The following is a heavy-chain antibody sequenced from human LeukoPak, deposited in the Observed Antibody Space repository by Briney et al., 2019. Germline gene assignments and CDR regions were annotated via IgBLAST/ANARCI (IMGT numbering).Heavy chain of an antibody. CDR1: GFTFSSYA. J-gene: IGHJ3*02. V-gene: IGHV3-23*01. Sequence: GGSLRLSCAASGFTFSSYAMSWVRQAPGKGLEWVSAISGSGGSTYYADSVKGRFTISRDNSKNTLYLQMNSLRAEDTAVYYCAKDDQNTAMVNCAFDIWGQGTMVTVSS. CDR2: ISGSGGST. D-gene: IGHD5-18*01. CDR3: AKDDQNTAMVNCAFDI.